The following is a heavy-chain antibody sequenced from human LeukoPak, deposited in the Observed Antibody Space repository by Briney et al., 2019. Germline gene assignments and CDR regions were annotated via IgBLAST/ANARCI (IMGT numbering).Heavy chain of an antibody. CDR2: INPNSGGT. CDR3: ASSFCSSTSCYTGVRSDYYYYMDV. CDR1: GYTFTGYY. D-gene: IGHD2-2*02. J-gene: IGHJ6*03. Sequence: ASVKVSCKASGYTFTGYYMHWVRQAPGQGLEWMGWINPNSGGTNYAQKFQGRVTMTRDMSISTAYMELSRLRSDDTAVYYCASSFCSSTSCYTGVRSDYYYYMDVWGKGTTVTVSS. V-gene: IGHV1-2*02.